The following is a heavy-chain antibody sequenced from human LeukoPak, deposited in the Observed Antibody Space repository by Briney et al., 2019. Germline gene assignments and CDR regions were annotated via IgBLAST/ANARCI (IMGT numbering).Heavy chain of an antibody. CDR3: ARLRRDGYIYFDY. CDR2: IYYSGST. J-gene: IGHJ4*02. Sequence: SETLSLTCTVSGGSISSYYWSWIRQPPGKGLEWIGYIYYSGSTNYNPSLKSRVTISVDTSKNQFSLKLSSVTAADTAVYYCARLRRDGYIYFDYWGQGTLVTVSS. V-gene: IGHV4-59*08. D-gene: IGHD5-24*01. CDR1: GGSISSYY.